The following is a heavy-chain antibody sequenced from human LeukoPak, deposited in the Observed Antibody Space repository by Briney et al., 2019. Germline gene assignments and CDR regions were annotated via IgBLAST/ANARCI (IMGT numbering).Heavy chain of an antibody. Sequence: PSETLSLTCTVSGGSISSYYWSWSRQPPGKGLEWIGYIYYSGSTNYNPSLKSRVTISVDTSKNQFSLKLSSVTAADTAVYYCASHYCSSTSCPNNWFDPWGQGTLVTVSS. CDR3: ASHYCSSTSCPNNWFDP. V-gene: IGHV4-59*01. J-gene: IGHJ5*02. D-gene: IGHD2-2*01. CDR2: IYYSGST. CDR1: GGSISSYY.